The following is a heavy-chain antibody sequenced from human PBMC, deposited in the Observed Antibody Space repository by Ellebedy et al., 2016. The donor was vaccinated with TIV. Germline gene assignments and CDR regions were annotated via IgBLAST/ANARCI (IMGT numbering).Heavy chain of an antibody. Sequence: GGSLRLSCVASGLTFSDAWMSWVRQAPGKGLEWMGRIDPSDSYTNYSPSFQGHVTISADKSISTAYLQWSSLKASDTAMYYCARLGGYNWNDDGWGAFDIWGQGTMVTVSS. CDR1: GLTFSDAW. CDR2: IDPSDSYT. CDR3: ARLGGYNWNDDGWGAFDI. D-gene: IGHD1-1*01. J-gene: IGHJ3*02. V-gene: IGHV5-10-1*01.